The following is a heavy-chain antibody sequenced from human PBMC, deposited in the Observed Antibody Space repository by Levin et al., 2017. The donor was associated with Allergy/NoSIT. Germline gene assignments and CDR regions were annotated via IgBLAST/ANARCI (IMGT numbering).Heavy chain of an antibody. D-gene: IGHD2-21*02. CDR3: VRGGAWFSFLDY. CDR1: GFSFSDYY. Sequence: NTGGSLRLSCAASGFSFSDYYMTWIRQAPGKGLEWVSYISSSGSTIYYADSVRGRFTISRDNVENSLYLQMNSLRAEDTAMYYCVRGGAWFSFLDYWGQGTLVTVSS. J-gene: IGHJ4*02. CDR2: ISSSGSTI. V-gene: IGHV3-11*01.